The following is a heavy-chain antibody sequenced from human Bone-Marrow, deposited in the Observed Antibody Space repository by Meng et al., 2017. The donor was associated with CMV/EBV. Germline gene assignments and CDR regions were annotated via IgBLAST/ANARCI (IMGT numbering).Heavy chain of an antibody. Sequence: GSLRLSCTVSGGSIGSDYWSWIRQSPGKGLEWIGYIFYSGSTNYNPSLKIRVTISVDTSRIQFSLKLNSVTAADTAIYFCARTEYNWFDPWGPGTLVTVYS. J-gene: IGHJ5*02. CDR2: IFYSGST. V-gene: IGHV4-59*01. CDR3: ARTEYNWFDP. CDR1: GGSIGSDY.